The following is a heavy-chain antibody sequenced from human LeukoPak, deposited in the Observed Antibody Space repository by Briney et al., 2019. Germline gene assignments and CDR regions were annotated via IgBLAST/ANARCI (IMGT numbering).Heavy chain of an antibody. CDR2: ISYDGTDK. V-gene: IGHV3-30*18. D-gene: IGHD5-12*01. Sequence: GGSLRLSCEASGFTFSSYGMHWVRQAPGKGLQWVTVISYDGTDKYYTDSVKGRFTISRDNSENTLHLQMNSLRVEDTAVYYCAKANTPGGYSQFDHWAQGTLVTVSS. CDR1: GFTFSSYG. CDR3: AKANTPGGYSQFDH. J-gene: IGHJ4*02.